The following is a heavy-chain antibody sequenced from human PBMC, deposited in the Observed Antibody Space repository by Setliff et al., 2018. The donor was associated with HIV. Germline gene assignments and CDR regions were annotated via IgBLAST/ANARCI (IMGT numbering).Heavy chain of an antibody. V-gene: IGHV4-61*09. D-gene: IGHD2-2*03. Sequence: PSETLSLTCTVSGGSISSGSYYWSWIRQPAGKGLEWIGHIYTSGSTNYNPSLKSRVTISVDTSKNQFSLKVRSLTAADTGVYYCAVGYAYYYGMDVWGQGTTVTVSS. CDR2: IYTSGST. CDR3: AVGYAYYYGMDV. J-gene: IGHJ6*02. CDR1: GGSISSGSYY.